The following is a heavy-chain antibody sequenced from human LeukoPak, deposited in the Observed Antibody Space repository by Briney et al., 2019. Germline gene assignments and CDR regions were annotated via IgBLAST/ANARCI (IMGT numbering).Heavy chain of an antibody. V-gene: IGHV3-73*01. CDR1: GFTFSDSD. CDR2: ITTKRSNYAT. Sequence: GSLRLSCAASGFTFSDSDIHWVRQASGKGLEWVGRITTKRSNYATAYTASVKGRFTISRHDSENTAYLQMNSLKTEDTALYYCTTYRSGHYWGQGTLVTVSS. D-gene: IGHD6-19*01. CDR3: TTYRSGHY. J-gene: IGHJ4*02.